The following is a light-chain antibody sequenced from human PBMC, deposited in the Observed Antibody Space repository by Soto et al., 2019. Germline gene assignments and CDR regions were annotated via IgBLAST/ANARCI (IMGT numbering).Light chain of an antibody. J-gene: IGLJ3*02. CDR3: CSYAGSSTWV. CDR2: EGS. CDR1: SSDVGSYNL. Sequence: QSALTQPASVSGSPGQSITISCTGTSSDVGSYNLVSWYQQHPGKAPKLMIYEGSKRPSGVSNRFSGSKSSITASLTISGLQAEDEADYYCCSYAGSSTWVFGGGTKLTVL. V-gene: IGLV2-23*01.